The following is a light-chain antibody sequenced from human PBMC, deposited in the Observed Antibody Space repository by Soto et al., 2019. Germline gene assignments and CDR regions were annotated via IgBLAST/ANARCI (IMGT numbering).Light chain of an antibody. CDR2: DVS. V-gene: IGLV2-11*01. J-gene: IGLJ1*01. Sequence: QSALTQPRSVSGSPGQSVTISCTGTSSYVGGYNYVSWYQQHPGKAPKLIIYDVSQRPSGVPERFSGSTSGNAASLTISGLLTEDEADYFCCSYAGSSVFGTGTKVTVL. CDR3: CSYAGSSV. CDR1: SSYVGGYNY.